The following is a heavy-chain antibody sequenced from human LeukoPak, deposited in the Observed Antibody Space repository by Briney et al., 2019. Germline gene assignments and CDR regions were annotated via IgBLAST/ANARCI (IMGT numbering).Heavy chain of an antibody. CDR1: GGTFSSYA. J-gene: IGHJ5*02. D-gene: IGHD2-21*02. V-gene: IGHV1-2*02. CDR3: ARLSSGGDCYSCWFDP. Sequence: ASVKVSCKASGGTFSSYAISWVRQAPGQGLEWMGWINPNSGGTNYAQKFQGRVTMTRDTSISTAYMELSRLRSDDTAVYYCARLSSGGDCYSCWFDPWGQGTLVTVSS. CDR2: INPNSGGT.